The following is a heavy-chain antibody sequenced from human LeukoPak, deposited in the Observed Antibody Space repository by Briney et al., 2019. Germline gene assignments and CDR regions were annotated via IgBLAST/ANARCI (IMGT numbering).Heavy chain of an antibody. CDR3: ATSLYTSGWSDY. V-gene: IGHV4-31*03. CDR2: IYNSWNT. CDR1: GGSISSGDYY. J-gene: IGHJ4*02. D-gene: IGHD6-19*01. Sequence: SETLSLTCTVSGGSISSGDYYWSWIRQHPGKGLEWIGHIYNSWNTDYNPSLKSRATISVDTSKNHFSLKLSSVTAADTAVYYCATSLYTSGWSDYWGQGTLVTVSS.